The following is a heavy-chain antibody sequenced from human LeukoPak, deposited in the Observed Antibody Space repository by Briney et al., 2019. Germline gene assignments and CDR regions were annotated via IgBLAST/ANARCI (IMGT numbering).Heavy chain of an antibody. V-gene: IGHV6-1*01. D-gene: IGHD4-11*01. J-gene: IGHJ4*02. CDR2: TYYRSKWYN. Sequence: SQTLSLTCAISGDSVSRNSVAWNWIRQSPSRGLEWLGRTYYRSKWYNDHALFVESRITINPDTSKNQFSLQLNSVTPADTAVYYCARDHDYGNFGTYADYWGQGTLVTVSS. CDR3: ARDHDYGNFGTYADY. CDR1: GDSVSRNSVA.